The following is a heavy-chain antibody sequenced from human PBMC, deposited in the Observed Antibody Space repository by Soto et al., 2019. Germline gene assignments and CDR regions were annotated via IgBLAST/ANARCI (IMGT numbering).Heavy chain of an antibody. Sequence: KASETLSLTCTVSGGSISSYYWSWIRQPPGKGLEWIGYIYYSGSTNYNPSLKSRVTISVDTSKNQFSLKLSSVTAADTAVYYCARHYCSSTSCYAHFDYWGQGTLVTVSS. J-gene: IGHJ4*02. CDR1: GGSISSYY. V-gene: IGHV4-59*08. D-gene: IGHD2-2*01. CDR3: ARHYCSSTSCYAHFDY. CDR2: IYYSGST.